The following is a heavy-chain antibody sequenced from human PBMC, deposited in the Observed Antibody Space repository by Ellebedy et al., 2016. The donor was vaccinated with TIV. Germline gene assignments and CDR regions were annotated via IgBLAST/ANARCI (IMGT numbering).Heavy chain of an antibody. CDR1: GYSFTSYS. Sequence: GESLKISXKGSGYSFTSYSISWVRQMPGKGLEWMGRIDPSDSYTNYSPSFQGHVTISADKSISTAYLQWSSLKASDTAMYYCARHQEHYDSSGYHSWGQGTLVTVSS. J-gene: IGHJ4*02. CDR3: ARHQEHYDSSGYHS. D-gene: IGHD3-22*01. V-gene: IGHV5-10-1*01. CDR2: IDPSDSYT.